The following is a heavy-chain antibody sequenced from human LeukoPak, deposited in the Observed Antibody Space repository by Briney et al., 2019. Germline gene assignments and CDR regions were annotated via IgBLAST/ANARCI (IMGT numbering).Heavy chain of an antibody. CDR1: GYTLTELS. CDR2: FDPEDGAT. Sequence: GASVKVSCKVSGYTLTELSMHWVRQAPGKGLEWLGGFDPEDGATIYAQKFQGRVTMTEDTSTDTAYMELSSLRSEDTAVYYCATVVLYSGYYFDYWGQGTLVTVSS. CDR3: ATVVLYSGYYFDY. V-gene: IGHV1-24*01. J-gene: IGHJ4*02. D-gene: IGHD5-12*01.